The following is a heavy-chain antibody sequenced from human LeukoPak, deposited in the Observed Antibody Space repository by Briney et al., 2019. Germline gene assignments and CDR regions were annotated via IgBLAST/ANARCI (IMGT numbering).Heavy chain of an antibody. D-gene: IGHD6-13*01. Sequence: GALRLSCAASGFTFSSYSMNWVRQAPGKGLEWVSSISSSSSYIYYADSVEGRFTISRDNAKNSLYLQMNSLRAEDTAVYYCARGKEQLGPWGQGTLATVSS. CDR2: ISSSSSYI. CDR3: ARGKEQLGP. CDR1: GFTFSSYS. V-gene: IGHV3-21*01. J-gene: IGHJ5*02.